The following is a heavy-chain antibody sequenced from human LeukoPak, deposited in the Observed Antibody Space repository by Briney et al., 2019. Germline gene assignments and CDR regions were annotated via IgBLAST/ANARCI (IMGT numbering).Heavy chain of an antibody. J-gene: IGHJ4*02. Sequence: GGSLRLSCAASGFTFDDYAMHWVRQAPGKGLEWVSGISWNSGSIGYADSVKGRFTISRDNAKNSLYLQMNSLRAGDTALYYCAKAPKRGYFDYWGQGTLVTVSS. CDR3: AKAPKRGYFDY. V-gene: IGHV3-9*01. CDR2: ISWNSGSI. D-gene: IGHD3-16*01. CDR1: GFTFDDYA.